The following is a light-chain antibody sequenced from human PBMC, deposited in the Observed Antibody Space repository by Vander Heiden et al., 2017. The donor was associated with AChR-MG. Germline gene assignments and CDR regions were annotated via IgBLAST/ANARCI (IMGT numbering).Light chain of an antibody. CDR3: SSYTSSTSYV. Sequence: QSSLTPPASVSGSPRQSITISCTVTNTDVCGYDHLLWSQTHPCKAPKRMIYDVTNRPSGISNRFSASKSGNTASLTISGLKTEDEADYYCSSYTSSTSYVFGSGTKLTVL. J-gene: IGLJ1*01. V-gene: IGLV2-14*01. CDR1: NTDVCGYDH. CDR2: DVT.